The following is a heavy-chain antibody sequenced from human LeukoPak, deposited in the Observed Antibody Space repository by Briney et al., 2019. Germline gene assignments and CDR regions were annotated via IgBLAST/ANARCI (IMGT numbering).Heavy chain of an antibody. CDR3: ARGGTYYYGSGSYYCDY. D-gene: IGHD3-10*01. CDR2: IYYSGST. V-gene: IGHV4-59*12. CDR1: GGSISSYY. Sequence: SETLSLTCTVSGGSISSYYWSWIRQPPGKGLEWIGYIYYSGSTNYNPSLKSRVTISVDTSKNQFSLKLSSVTAADTAVYYCARGGTYYYGSGSYYCDYWGQGTLVTVSS. J-gene: IGHJ4*02.